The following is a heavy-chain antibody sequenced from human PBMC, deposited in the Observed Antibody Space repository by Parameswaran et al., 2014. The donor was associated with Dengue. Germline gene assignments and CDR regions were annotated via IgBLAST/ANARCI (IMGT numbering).Heavy chain of an antibody. V-gene: IGHV1-18*01. CDR3: ARMNEGGYNFWRTDSVYYMDV. CDR2: ISGYNGNT. D-gene: IGHD3-3*01. J-gene: IGHJ6*03. Sequence: SWVRQAPGQGPEWMGWISGYNGNTNYAQKLQGRVTMTTDTSTSTAYMELRSLRSDDTAVYYCARMNEGGYNFWRTDSVYYMDVWGKGTTVTVSS.